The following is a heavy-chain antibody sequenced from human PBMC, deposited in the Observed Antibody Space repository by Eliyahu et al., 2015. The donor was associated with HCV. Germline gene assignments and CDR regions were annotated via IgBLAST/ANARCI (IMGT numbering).Heavy chain of an antibody. Sequence: QVQLQESGPGLVKPSETLSLTCTVSGGSISSYYWSWIRQPPGKGLEWIGYIYYSGSTNYNPSLKSRVTISVDTSKNQFSLKLSSVTAADTAVYYCASGTYSSGWYPAFDYWGQGTLVTVSS. CDR3: ASGTYSSGWYPAFDY. J-gene: IGHJ4*02. CDR2: IYYSGST. V-gene: IGHV4-59*01. D-gene: IGHD6-19*01. CDR1: GGSISSYY.